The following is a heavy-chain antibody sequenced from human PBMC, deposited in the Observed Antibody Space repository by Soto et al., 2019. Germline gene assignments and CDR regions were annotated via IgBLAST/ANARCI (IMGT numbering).Heavy chain of an antibody. Sequence: QVQLQESGPGLVKPSETLSLTCTVSGGSISSYYWNWIRQSPGKGLEWIGYIYYSGSTSYNPSLKRRVTISVDTSKNQFSLKLSSVTAADTAVYYCARDRGGGHNPADYWGQGTLVTVSS. J-gene: IGHJ4*02. CDR1: GGSISSYY. V-gene: IGHV4-59*01. D-gene: IGHD2-15*01. CDR2: IYYSGST. CDR3: ARDRGGGHNPADY.